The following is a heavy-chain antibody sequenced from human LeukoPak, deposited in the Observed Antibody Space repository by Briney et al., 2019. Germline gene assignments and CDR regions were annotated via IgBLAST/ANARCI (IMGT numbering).Heavy chain of an antibody. CDR1: GYRFASYW. Sequence: PGESLKISCQGSGYRFASYWIGWVRQMPGKGLEWMGIIYPGDSGTIYTPSFQGQVTISADKSITTAYLQWSSLKASDTAMYYCARHNGADLDYWGQGTLVTVSS. V-gene: IGHV5-51*01. D-gene: IGHD2-8*01. CDR3: ARHNGADLDY. J-gene: IGHJ4*02. CDR2: IYPGDSGT.